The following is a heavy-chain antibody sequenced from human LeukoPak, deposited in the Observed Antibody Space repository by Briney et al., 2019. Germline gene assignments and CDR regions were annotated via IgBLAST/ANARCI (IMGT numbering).Heavy chain of an antibody. CDR3: ARSAIDAFDI. J-gene: IGHJ3*02. CDR2: IYNSGST. D-gene: IGHD6-25*01. CDR1: GGSISSYY. Sequence: SATLSLTCTVSGGSISSYYWSWIRQPPGKGLECIGYIYNSGSTNYNPSLKSRVSISVDTSKNQFSLKLSSVTAADTAVYYCARSAIDAFDIWGQGTMVTVSS. V-gene: IGHV4-59*08.